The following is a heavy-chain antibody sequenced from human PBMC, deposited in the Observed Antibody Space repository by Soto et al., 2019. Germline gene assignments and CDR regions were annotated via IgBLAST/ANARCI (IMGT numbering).Heavy chain of an antibody. V-gene: IGHV1-18*01. CDR1: GYTFTSYG. J-gene: IGHJ6*03. CDR3: ARDQTIRYDDFWSGYPNPYMDG. CDR2: ISAYNGNT. Sequence: ASVKVSCKASGYTFTSYGISWVRQAPGQGLEWMGWISAYNGNTNYAQKLQGRVTMTTDTSTSTAYMELRSLRSDDTAVYYCARDQTIRYDDFWSGYPNPYMDGWGKGSLVTVSS. D-gene: IGHD3-3*01.